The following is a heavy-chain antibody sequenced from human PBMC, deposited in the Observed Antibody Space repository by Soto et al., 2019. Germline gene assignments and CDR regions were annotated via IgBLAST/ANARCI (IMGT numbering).Heavy chain of an antibody. CDR2: IIKTGTTI. J-gene: IGHJ4*02. CDR1: GFTFGDFY. V-gene: IGHV3-11*01. D-gene: IGHD3-16*01. Sequence: QARLVESGGGLVEPGGSLRLSCTASGFTFGDFYMMWFRQAPGRGLEWISYIIKTGTTIYHADPVKGRFSVSRDNARSSLYLQMNSLRAEDTAVYYCARPNWNSRGGVYNLWGQGTLVTVSS. CDR3: ARPNWNSRGGVYNL.